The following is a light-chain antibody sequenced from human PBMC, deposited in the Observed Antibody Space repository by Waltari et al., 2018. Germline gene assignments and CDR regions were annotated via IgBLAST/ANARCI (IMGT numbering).Light chain of an antibody. CDR3: QQYSTYSRT. V-gene: IGKV1-5*03. CDR1: QAIDSW. Sequence: DIQMTQSPSTLSASVGDRVTITRRASQAIDSWLAWYQQRPRKAPNPLIYKASSVESGVPSRFSGTGSGTEFTLTISGLQPDDFATYYCQQYSTYSRTFGQGTKLEIK. J-gene: IGKJ2*01. CDR2: KAS.